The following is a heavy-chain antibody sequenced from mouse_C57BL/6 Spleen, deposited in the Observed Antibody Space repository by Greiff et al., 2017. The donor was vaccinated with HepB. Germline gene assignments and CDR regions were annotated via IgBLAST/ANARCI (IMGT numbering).Heavy chain of an antibody. CDR2: ISDGGSYT. Sequence: EVKLMESGGGLVKPGGSLKLSCAASGFTFSSYAMSWVRQTPEKRLEWVATISDGGSYTYYPDNVKGRFTISRDNAKNNLYLQMSHLKSEDTAMYYCAREGDYYDYAFWAYWGQGTLVTVSA. CDR1: GFTFSSYA. D-gene: IGHD2-4*01. V-gene: IGHV5-4*01. CDR3: AREGDYYDYAFWAY. J-gene: IGHJ3*01.